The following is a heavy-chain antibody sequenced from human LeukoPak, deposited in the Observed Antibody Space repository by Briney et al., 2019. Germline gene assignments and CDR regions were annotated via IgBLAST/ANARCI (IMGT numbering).Heavy chain of an antibody. CDR3: ARDLLAGGNSGDDAFDI. D-gene: IGHD4-23*01. CDR2: ISSSSSYI. Sequence: GGSLRLSCAASGFTFSSYSMNWVRQAPGKGLEWVSSISSSSSYIYYADSVKGRFTISRDNAKNSLYLQMNSLRAEDTAVYYCARDLLAGGNSGDDAFDIWGQGTMVTVSS. V-gene: IGHV3-21*01. J-gene: IGHJ3*02. CDR1: GFTFSSYS.